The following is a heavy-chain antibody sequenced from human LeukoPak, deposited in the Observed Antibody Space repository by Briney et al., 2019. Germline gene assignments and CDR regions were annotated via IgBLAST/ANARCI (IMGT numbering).Heavy chain of an antibody. CDR2: IYYSGST. CDR3: ARALQGSSWSAWFDS. J-gene: IGHJ5*01. V-gene: IGHV4-39*07. D-gene: IGHD6-13*01. Sequence: SETLSLTCTVSGGSISSSSYYWGWIRQPPGKGLEWIGSIYYSGSTYYNPSLKSRVTISVDTSKNQFSLKLSSVTAADTAVYYCARALQGSSWSAWFDSWGQGTLVTVSS. CDR1: GGSISSSSYY.